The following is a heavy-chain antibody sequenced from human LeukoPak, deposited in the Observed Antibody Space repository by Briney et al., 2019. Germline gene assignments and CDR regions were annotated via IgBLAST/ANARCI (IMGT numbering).Heavy chain of an antibody. CDR1: GGSISSYY. J-gene: IGHJ3*02. CDR2: IYYSGST. D-gene: IGHD5-18*01. Sequence: SETLSLTCTVSGGSISSYYWSWIRQPPGKGLEWIGYIYYSGSTNYNPSLKSRVTISVDTSKNQFSLKLSSVTAADTAVYYCARFDTAMVQGAFDIWGQGTMVTVSS. CDR3: ARFDTAMVQGAFDI. V-gene: IGHV4-59*12.